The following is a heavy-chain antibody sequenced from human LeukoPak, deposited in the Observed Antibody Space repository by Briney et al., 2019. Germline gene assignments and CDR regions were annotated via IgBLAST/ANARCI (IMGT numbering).Heavy chain of an antibody. CDR1: GFTFSSYA. Sequence: GGSLRLSCAASGFTFSSYAMSWVRQAPGKGLEWVSYISSSGSTIYYADSVKGRFTISRDNAKNSLYLQMNSLRAEDTAVYYCARAGDSSSWYKIPHWFDPWGQGTLVTVSS. CDR2: ISSSGSTI. D-gene: IGHD6-13*01. CDR3: ARAGDSSSWYKIPHWFDP. V-gene: IGHV3-48*04. J-gene: IGHJ5*02.